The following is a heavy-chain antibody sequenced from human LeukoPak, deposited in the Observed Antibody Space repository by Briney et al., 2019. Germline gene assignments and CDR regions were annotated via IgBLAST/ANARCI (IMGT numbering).Heavy chain of an antibody. CDR3: AASGAGWECYYYYGMDV. D-gene: IGHD1-26*01. CDR1: GYTFASYD. Sequence: ASVKVSCKASGYTFASYDINWVRQATGQGLEWMGWMNPNSGNTGYAQKFQGRVTVTRNTSISTAYMELSSLRSEDTAVYYCAASGAGWECYYYYGMDVWGQGTTVTVSS. J-gene: IGHJ6*02. CDR2: MNPNSGNT. V-gene: IGHV1-8*01.